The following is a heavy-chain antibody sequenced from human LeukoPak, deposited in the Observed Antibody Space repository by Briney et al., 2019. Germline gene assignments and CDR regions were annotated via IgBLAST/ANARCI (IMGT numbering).Heavy chain of an antibody. Sequence: GGSLRLSCAASGFTFSSYGMHWVRQAPGKGLEWVAFIRYDGSNKYYADSVKGRFTISRDNSKNTLYLQMNSLRAEDTAVYYCARVRAGNYFYYLDVWGKGTTVTVSS. CDR1: GFTFSSYG. J-gene: IGHJ6*03. V-gene: IGHV3-30*02. CDR2: IRYDGSNK. CDR3: ARVRAGNYFYYLDV.